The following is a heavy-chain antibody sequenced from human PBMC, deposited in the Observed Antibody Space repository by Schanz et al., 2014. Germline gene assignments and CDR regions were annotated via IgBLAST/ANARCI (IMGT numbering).Heavy chain of an antibody. V-gene: IGHV3-48*01. CDR3: ARESSNDIVLVPGAVFDH. J-gene: IGHJ4*02. CDR2: ISSSSSTI. CDR1: GFSLDIFA. Sequence: EVHLLESGGGLVEPGGSLRLSCATSGFSLDIFAVSWVRQAPGKGLEWVAYISSSSSTIHYADSVKGRFTISRDNSKNTVYLQMNSLRPGDTAVYYCARESSNDIVLVPGAVFDHWGQGILVTVSS. D-gene: IGHD2-2*01.